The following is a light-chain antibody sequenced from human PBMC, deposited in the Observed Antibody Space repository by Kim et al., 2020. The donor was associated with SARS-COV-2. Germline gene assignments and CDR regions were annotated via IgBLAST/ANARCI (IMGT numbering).Light chain of an antibody. V-gene: IGKV3-20*01. CDR1: QSVRGRY. CDR3: QQYSSAPDN. J-gene: IGKJ2*01. Sequence: FSPGQRAPLSYKASQSVRGRYLAWYQQKPGQAPRLLIYGASNRATGSPDRFSGIGSGTAFTLTISRLEPEDFAVYYCQQYSSAPDNFGQGTKLEI. CDR2: GAS.